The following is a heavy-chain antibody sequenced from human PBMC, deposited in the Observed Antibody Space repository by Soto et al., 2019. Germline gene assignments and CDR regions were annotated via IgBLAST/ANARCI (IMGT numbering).Heavy chain of an antibody. D-gene: IGHD3-3*01. CDR2: IFSNDEK. V-gene: IGHV2-26*01. Sequence: QVTLKESGPVLVKPTETLTLTCTVSGFSLSNARMGVSWIRQPPGKALEWLAHIFSNDEKSYSTSLKSRLTIAKDTSKSQVVLTMTNMDPVDTATYYCARGHYDFWSGYYSGWFDPWGQGTLVTVSS. J-gene: IGHJ5*02. CDR3: ARGHYDFWSGYYSGWFDP. CDR1: GFSLSNARMG.